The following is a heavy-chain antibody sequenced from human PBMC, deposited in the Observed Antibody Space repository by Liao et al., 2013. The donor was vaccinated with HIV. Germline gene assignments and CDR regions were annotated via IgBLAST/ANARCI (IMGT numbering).Heavy chain of an antibody. D-gene: IGHD3-3*01. V-gene: IGHV4-59*11. Sequence: QVQLQESGPGLVKPSETLSLNCTVSGGSISSHYWSWIRQPPGKGLEWIGYIYYSGSTNYNPSLKSRVTISPDTSKNQFSLKLRSVTAADTAVYYCARVSSPFGWASPGACDYWGQGTLVTVSS. CDR1: GGSISSHY. CDR2: IYYSGST. J-gene: IGHJ4*02. CDR3: ARVSSPFGWASPGACDY.